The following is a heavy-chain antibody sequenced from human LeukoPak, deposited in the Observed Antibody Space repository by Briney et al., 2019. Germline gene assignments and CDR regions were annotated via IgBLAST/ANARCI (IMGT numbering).Heavy chain of an antibody. Sequence: PAETLSLTCTVSGGSFTSYYWSWIRQPPEKGLEWIGYNYASGSTHFHPSGTTNYNPSLKSRVTISVDTSKNQVSLNLRSVSAADTAVYYCARESWDTMVRGVIFDLWGQGTLVTVSS. D-gene: IGHD3-10*01. CDR2: NYASGSTHFHPSGTT. J-gene: IGHJ4*02. V-gene: IGHV4-59*01. CDR1: GGSFTSYY. CDR3: ARESWDTMVRGVIFDL.